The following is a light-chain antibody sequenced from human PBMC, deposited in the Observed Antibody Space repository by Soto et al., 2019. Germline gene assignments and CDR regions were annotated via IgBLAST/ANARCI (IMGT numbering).Light chain of an antibody. J-gene: IGKJ1*01. V-gene: IGKV1-39*01. CDR1: QSISSY. Sequence: DIQMTQSPSSLSASVGDRVTIACRASQSISSYLNWYQQKPGKAPKILIYAASSLESGVPSRFSGNGSGTDFTLSISSLQPEDFATYYCQQSYSTPRTFGQGTKVEIK. CDR2: AAS. CDR3: QQSYSTPRT.